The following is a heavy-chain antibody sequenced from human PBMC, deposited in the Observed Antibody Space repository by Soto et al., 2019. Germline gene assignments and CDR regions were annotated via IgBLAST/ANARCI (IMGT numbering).Heavy chain of an antibody. CDR1: GFTFSSYG. J-gene: IGHJ4*02. CDR3: ARERDTGAFDY. Sequence: QVQLVESGGGVVQPGRSLRLSCAASGFTFSSYGMHWVRQAPGKGLEWVAVIWYDGSNKYYADSVKGRFTISRDNSKNTLYLQMNSLRAEDTAVSYCARERDTGAFDYWGQGTLVTVSS. V-gene: IGHV3-33*01. D-gene: IGHD5-18*01. CDR2: IWYDGSNK.